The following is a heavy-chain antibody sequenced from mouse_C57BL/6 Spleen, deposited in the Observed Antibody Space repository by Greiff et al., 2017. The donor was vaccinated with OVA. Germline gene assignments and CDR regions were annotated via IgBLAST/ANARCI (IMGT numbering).Heavy chain of an antibody. CDR2: IYPRSGNT. J-gene: IGHJ2*01. Sequence: QVQLQQSGAELARPGASVKLSCKASGYTFTSYGISWVKQRTGQGLEWIGEIYPRSGNTYYNEKFKGKATLTADKSSSTAYMELRSLTSEDSAVYFCARSPFITTVVATVDYFDYWGQGTTRTVSS. CDR1: GYTFTSYG. CDR3: ARSPFITTVVATVDYFDY. D-gene: IGHD1-1*01. V-gene: IGHV1-81*01.